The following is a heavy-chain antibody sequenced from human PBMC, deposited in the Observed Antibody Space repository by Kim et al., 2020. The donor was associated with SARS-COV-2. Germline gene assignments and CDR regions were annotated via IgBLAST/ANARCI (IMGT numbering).Heavy chain of an antibody. J-gene: IGHJ4*02. CDR3: ARPTRYSSGNHPHYYFDY. D-gene: IGHD6-19*01. V-gene: IGHV4-39*01. CDR1: GGSISSSSYY. Sequence: SETLSLTCTVSGGSISSSSYYWGWIRQPPGKGLEWIGSIYYSGSTYYNPSLKSRVTISVDTSKNQFSLKLSSVTAADTAVYYCARPTRYSSGNHPHYYFDYWGQGTLVTVSS. CDR2: IYYSGST.